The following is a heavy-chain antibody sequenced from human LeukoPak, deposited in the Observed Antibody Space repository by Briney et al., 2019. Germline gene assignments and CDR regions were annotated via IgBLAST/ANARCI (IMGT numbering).Heavy chain of an antibody. V-gene: IGHV4-59*01. D-gene: IGHD6-19*01. J-gene: IGHJ4*02. CDR2: IYYSGST. Sequence: PSETLSLTCTVSGGSISSYYWSWIRQHPGTGLEWIGYIYYSGSTNYNPSLKSRVTISVDTSKNQFSLNLSSVTAADTAVYYCARGIIAVAGDYFDYWGQGTLVTVSS. CDR3: ARGIIAVAGDYFDY. CDR1: GGSISSYY.